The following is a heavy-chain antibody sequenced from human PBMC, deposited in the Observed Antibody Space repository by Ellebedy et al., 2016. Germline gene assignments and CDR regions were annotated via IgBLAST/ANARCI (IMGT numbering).Heavy chain of an antibody. CDR1: GGSISSGGYY. CDR3: ARDYGGNSVMDY. V-gene: IGHV4-31*03. Sequence: SETLSLXXTVSGGSISSGGYYWSWIRQHPGKGLEWIGYIYYSGSTYYNPSLKSRVTISVDTSKNQFSLKLSSVTAADTAVYYCARDYGGNSVMDYWGQGTLVTVSS. CDR2: IYYSGST. D-gene: IGHD4-23*01. J-gene: IGHJ4*02.